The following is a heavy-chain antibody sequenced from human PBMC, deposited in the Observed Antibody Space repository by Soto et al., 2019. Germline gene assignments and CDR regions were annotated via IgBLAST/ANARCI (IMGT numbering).Heavy chain of an antibody. CDR3: ARETQRWLQLDY. J-gene: IGHJ4*02. Sequence: ASVKVFCKASGYTFTSYAMHWVRQAPGQRLEWMGWINAGNGNTKYSQKFQGRVTITRDTSASTAYMELSSLRSEDTAVYYCARETQRWLQLDYWGQGTLVTVSS. V-gene: IGHV1-3*01. CDR2: INAGNGNT. CDR1: GYTFTSYA. D-gene: IGHD5-12*01.